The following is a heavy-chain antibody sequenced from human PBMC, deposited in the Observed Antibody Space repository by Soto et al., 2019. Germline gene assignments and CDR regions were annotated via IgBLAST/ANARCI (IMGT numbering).Heavy chain of an antibody. J-gene: IGHJ6*02. Sequence: ASVKVSCKASGYTFTSYYIHWARQAPGQGLEWVGIINPSAGSTSYAQNFQGRVTMTRDTSTSTVYMELSSLRSEDTAVYYCARVPLYSDSSGYYYDHYYGMDVWGQGTTVTVSS. D-gene: IGHD3-22*01. V-gene: IGHV1-46*01. CDR3: ARVPLYSDSSGYYYDHYYGMDV. CDR1: GYTFTSYY. CDR2: INPSAGST.